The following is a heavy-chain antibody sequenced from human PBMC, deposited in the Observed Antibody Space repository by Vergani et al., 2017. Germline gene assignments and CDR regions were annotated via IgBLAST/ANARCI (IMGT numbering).Heavy chain of an antibody. Sequence: QVQLVQSGAEVKKPGASVKVSCKASGYTFTGYYMHWVRQAPGQGLEWMGWINPNSGGTNYAQKFQGRVTMTRDTSIRTAYMELSRLRSDDTAVYYCAADIVVVPAARVAPYYYYGMDVWGQGTTVTVSS. V-gene: IGHV1-2*02. D-gene: IGHD2-2*01. CDR1: GYTFTGYY. J-gene: IGHJ6*02. CDR3: AADIVVVPAARVAPYYYYGMDV. CDR2: INPNSGGT.